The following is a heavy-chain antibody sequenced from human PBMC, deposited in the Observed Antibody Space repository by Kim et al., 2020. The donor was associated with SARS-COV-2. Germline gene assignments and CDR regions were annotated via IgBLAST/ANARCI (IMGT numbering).Heavy chain of an antibody. CDR1: GDSISNNNYY. CDR3: ARHAISVTDRAGTFDF. CDR2: MYYSGYT. D-gene: IGHD6-19*01. J-gene: IGHJ4*01. Sequence: SETLSLTCTVSGDSISNNNYYWGWIRQPPGKGLEWIGSMYYSGYTYYNPCLKSRITISVDTSKKQFSLKLNSVTAADTAIYYCARHAISVTDRAGTFDF. V-gene: IGHV4-39*01.